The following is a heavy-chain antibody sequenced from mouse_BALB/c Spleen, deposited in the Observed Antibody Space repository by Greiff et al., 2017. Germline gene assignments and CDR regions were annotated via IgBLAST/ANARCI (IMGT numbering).Heavy chain of an antibody. D-gene: IGHD2-3*01. CDR2: IWGDGST. J-gene: IGHJ3*01. CDR1: GFSLTGYG. V-gene: IGHV2-6-7*01. CDR3: ARDRCDGYPLAY. Sequence: QVQLKESGPGLVAPSQSLSITCTVSGFSLTGYGVNWVRQPPGKGLEWLGMIWGDGSTDYNSALKSRLSISKDNSKSQVFLKMHSLQTDDTARYYCARDRCDGYPLAYRGQETLDTVSA.